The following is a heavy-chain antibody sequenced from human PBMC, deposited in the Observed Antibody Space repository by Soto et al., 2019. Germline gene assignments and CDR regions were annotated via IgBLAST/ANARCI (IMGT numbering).Heavy chain of an antibody. CDR3: VKDNVGIYCSGGSCYFDS. CDR2: ISWNSVFV. Sequence: GESLRLSCSASGFSFEAFAMHWVRQVSGKGLEWVSGISWNSVFVNYADSVEGRFTTSRDNAKASIHLQMNNLRPDDTAVYYCVKDNVGIYCSGGSCYFDSWGRGT. CDR1: GFSFEAFA. V-gene: IGHV3-9*01. D-gene: IGHD2-15*01. J-gene: IGHJ4*02.